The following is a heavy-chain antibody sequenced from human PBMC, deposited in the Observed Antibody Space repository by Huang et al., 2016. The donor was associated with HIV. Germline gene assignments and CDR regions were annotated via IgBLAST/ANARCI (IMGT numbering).Heavy chain of an antibody. V-gene: IGHV1-69*13. J-gene: IGHJ4*02. CDR1: EGTFSSYS. CDR2: IITTVGKT. CDR3: ARAALVNNKYFDY. D-gene: IGHD5-18*01. Sequence: VQLIQSGAEVKKTGSSVRVSCRASEGTFSSYSIGWMRQAPGQGLEGMGGIITTVGKTTDAKKVQGRVSIAADESTSTAYMDLNSLRSEDTAVYYCARAALVNNKYFDYWGQGTLVTVSS.